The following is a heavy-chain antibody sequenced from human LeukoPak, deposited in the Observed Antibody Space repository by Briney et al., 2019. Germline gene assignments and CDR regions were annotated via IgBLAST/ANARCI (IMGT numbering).Heavy chain of an antibody. CDR1: GGSISNYY. CDR3: ARVRFGYGGFDP. CDR2: IYYSGST. J-gene: IGHJ5*02. V-gene: IGHV4-59*01. D-gene: IGHD3-16*01. Sequence: PSETLSLTCTVSGGSISNYYWSWIRQPPGKGLDWIGYIYYSGSTNYNPSLKSRVTISVDTSRNQFSLKLTSVTAADTAVYYCARVRFGYGGFDPWGQGTLVTVSS.